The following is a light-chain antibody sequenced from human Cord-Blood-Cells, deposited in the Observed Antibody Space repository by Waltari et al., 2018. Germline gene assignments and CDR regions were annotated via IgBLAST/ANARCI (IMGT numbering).Light chain of an antibody. J-gene: IGLJ1*01. Sequence: NFMLTQPHSVSESPGKTVTISCTRSSGSIASNYVQWYQQRPGSSPTPVIYEDNQRPSGGPDRFSGSIDSSSNSASLTISGLKTEDEADYYCQSYDSSNYVFGTGTKVTVL. CDR1: SGSIASNY. V-gene: IGLV6-57*01. CDR2: EDN. CDR3: QSYDSSNYV.